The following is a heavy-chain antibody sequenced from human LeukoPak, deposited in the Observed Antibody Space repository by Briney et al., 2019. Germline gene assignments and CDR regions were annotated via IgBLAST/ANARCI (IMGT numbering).Heavy chain of an antibody. CDR3: AKGLHGGVGYGVDV. V-gene: IGHV3-23*01. CDR1: GFTFKTHA. CDR2: ISGTGGRT. J-gene: IGHJ6*02. Sequence: GGPLRLSCAASGFTFKTHAMTWVRQAPGKGLEWVSSISGTGGRTYSADSVKGRFTISRDNSKNTLYLQMRNLRVEHTAVYYCAKGLHGGVGYGVDVWGQGTTVSASS. D-gene: IGHD3-16*01.